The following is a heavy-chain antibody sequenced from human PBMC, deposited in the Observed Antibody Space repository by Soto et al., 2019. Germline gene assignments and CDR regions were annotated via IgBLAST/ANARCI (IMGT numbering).Heavy chain of an antibody. D-gene: IGHD2-8*01. CDR2: MNPNSGNT. CDR1: GYTFTSYD. CDR3: ARPPDYCTNGVCYYYYMDV. J-gene: IGHJ6*03. Sequence: ASVKVSCKASGYTFTSYDINWVRQATGQGLEWMGWMNPNSGNTGYAQKFQGRVTMTRNTSISTAYMELSSLRSEDTAVYYCARPPDYCTNGVCYYYYMDVWGKGTTVTVSS. V-gene: IGHV1-8*01.